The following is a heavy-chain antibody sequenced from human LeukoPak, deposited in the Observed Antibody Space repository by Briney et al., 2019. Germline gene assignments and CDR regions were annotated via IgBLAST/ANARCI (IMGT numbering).Heavy chain of an antibody. Sequence: ASVKVSCKASGGTFSSYAISWVRQAPGQGLEWMGGIIPIFGTANYAQKFQGRVTITADESTSTAYMELSSLRSEDTAVYYCARGLGYSSSWYYFDYWGQGTLVTVSS. CDR1: GGTFSSYA. J-gene: IGHJ4*02. CDR2: IIPIFGTA. CDR3: ARGLGYSSSWYYFDY. V-gene: IGHV1-69*13. D-gene: IGHD6-13*01.